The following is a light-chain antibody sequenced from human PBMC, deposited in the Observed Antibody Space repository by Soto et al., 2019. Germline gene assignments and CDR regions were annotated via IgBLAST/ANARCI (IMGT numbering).Light chain of an antibody. CDR1: QSVSASY. Sequence: EIVLTQSPDTLSLSPGERATLSCRASQSVSASYLAWYQHKPGQAPRLLMYGASRRATGIPDRFSGSGSGTDLTITISRLEPEDFVVYFCQQYGSSPLTFGGGTKVDIK. V-gene: IGKV3-20*01. J-gene: IGKJ4*01. CDR3: QQYGSSPLT. CDR2: GAS.